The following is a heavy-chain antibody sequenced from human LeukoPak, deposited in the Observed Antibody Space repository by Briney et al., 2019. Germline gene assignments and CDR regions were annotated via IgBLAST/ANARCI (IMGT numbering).Heavy chain of an antibody. Sequence: PGGSLRLSCAASGFTFSNAWMSWVRQAPGKGLEWVGRIKSKTDGGTTDYAAPVKGRFTISRDDSKNTLYLQMNSLKTEDTAVYYCTTDWDANYYCSGGSCYSDAFDIWGQGTMVTVSS. CDR1: GFTFSNAW. D-gene: IGHD2-15*01. CDR3: TTDWDANYYCSGGSCYSDAFDI. J-gene: IGHJ3*02. CDR2: IKSKTDGGTT. V-gene: IGHV3-15*01.